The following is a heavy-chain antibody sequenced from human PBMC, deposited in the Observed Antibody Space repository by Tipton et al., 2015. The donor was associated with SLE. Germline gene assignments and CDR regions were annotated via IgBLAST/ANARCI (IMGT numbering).Heavy chain of an antibody. D-gene: IGHD6-19*01. V-gene: IGHV3-30*03. J-gene: IGHJ3*02. CDR1: GFTFSSYG. CDR2: ISYDGNNK. CDR3: ARESEWLLADAFDI. Sequence: SLRLSCAASGFTFSSYGMHWVRQAPGKGLEWVAVISYDGNNKYYADSVKGRFTISRDNSKNTLYLQMNSLRAEDTAVYYCARESEWLLADAFDIWGQGTMVTVSS.